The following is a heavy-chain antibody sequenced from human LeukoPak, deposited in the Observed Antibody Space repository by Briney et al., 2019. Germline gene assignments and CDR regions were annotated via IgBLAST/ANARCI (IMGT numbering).Heavy chain of an antibody. D-gene: IGHD1-14*01. CDR3: ARETERYYFDY. CDR2: ISDDGANT. J-gene: IGHJ4*02. V-gene: IGHV3-23*01. CDR1: GVTFSSYA. Sequence: GGSLRLSCAASGVTFSSYAMSWVRQAPGKGLEWVSGISDDGANTYYADSVKGRFTISRDNSKNTLYLQMNSLRAEDTAVYYCARETERYYFDYWGQGTLVTVSS.